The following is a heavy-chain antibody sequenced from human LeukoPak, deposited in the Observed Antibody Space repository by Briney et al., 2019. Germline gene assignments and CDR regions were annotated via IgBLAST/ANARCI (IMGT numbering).Heavy chain of an antibody. J-gene: IGHJ6*03. D-gene: IGHD5-18*01. CDR3: ARARQERDTAMVFYYYYYMDV. CDR1: GFTFSSYA. V-gene: IGHV3-23*01. Sequence: PGGSLRLSCAAAGFTFSSYAMNWVRQAPGKGLEWVSVISGSGDSTYYADSVKGRFTISRDNSKNTLYLQMNSLRAEDTAVYYCARARQERDTAMVFYYYYYMDVWGKGTTVTISS. CDR2: ISGSGDST.